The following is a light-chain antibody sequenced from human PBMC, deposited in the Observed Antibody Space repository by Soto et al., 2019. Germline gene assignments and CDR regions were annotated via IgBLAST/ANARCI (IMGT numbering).Light chain of an antibody. J-gene: IGKJ1*01. CDR1: RRIASW. CDR2: AAA. V-gene: IGKV1-5*01. Sequence: DIQMTQSPSSVSASVGDGVTISCRSSRRIASWLAWCQQRPGKAASLVMFAAAWLQRGGLSRISGSESGTEFTLTTSSLQPDDFSTYYCQHYNSYSEAFGQGTKVDIK. CDR3: QHYNSYSEA.